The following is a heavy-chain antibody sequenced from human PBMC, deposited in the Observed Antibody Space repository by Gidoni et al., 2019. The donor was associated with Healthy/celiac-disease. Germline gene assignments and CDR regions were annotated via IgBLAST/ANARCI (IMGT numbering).Heavy chain of an antibody. CDR3: ASPLFGYQDWFDP. Sequence: QLQLQQSGPGLVKPSEPLSLPCTVSGGSISSSSYYWGWIRQPPGKGLEWIGSIYYSGSTYYNPSLKSRVTISVDTSKNQFSLKLSSVTAADTAVYYCASPLFGYQDWFDPWGQGTLVTVSS. CDR1: GGSISSSSYY. CDR2: IYYSGST. J-gene: IGHJ5*02. D-gene: IGHD5-12*01. V-gene: IGHV4-39*01.